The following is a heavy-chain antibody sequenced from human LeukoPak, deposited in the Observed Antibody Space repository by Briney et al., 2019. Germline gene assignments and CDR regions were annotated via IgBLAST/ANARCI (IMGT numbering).Heavy chain of an antibody. D-gene: IGHD6-19*01. CDR2: IYYSGGA. V-gene: IGHV4-31*03. CDR1: GGSISSGGYY. CDR3: TRLYSSGWYYGN. J-gene: IGHJ4*02. Sequence: PSETLSLTCTVSGGSISSGGYYWSWIRQHPGKGLEWIGYIYYSGGAYYNPSLKSRVTISGDTSKNQFSLQLSSVTAADTAVYYCTRLYSSGWYYGNWGQGTLVTVSS.